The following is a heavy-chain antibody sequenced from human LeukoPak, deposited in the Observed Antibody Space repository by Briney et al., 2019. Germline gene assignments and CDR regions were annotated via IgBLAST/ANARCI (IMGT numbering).Heavy chain of an antibody. CDR1: GFIFNTFG. CDR3: ARDRALFYDVLTGYCDY. Sequence: PGGSLRLSCSASGFIFNTFGMNWVRQAPGKGLEWVSSITSSTTYTYYSDSVKGRFTVSRDNAKNSLYLQMNSLRAEDTAAYYCARDRALFYDVLTGYCDYWGQGTLVTVSS. V-gene: IGHV3-21*01. J-gene: IGHJ4*02. D-gene: IGHD3-9*01. CDR2: ITSSTTYT.